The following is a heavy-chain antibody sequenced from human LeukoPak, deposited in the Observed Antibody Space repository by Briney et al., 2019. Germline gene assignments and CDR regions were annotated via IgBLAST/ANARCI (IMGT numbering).Heavy chain of an antibody. CDR1: GGTFSSYA. D-gene: IGHD1-26*01. Sequence: ASVKVSCKASGGTFSSYAISWVRQAPGQGLEWMGGIIPIFGTANYAQKFQGRVTITADESTSTAYMELSSLRSEDTAVYYCARDLRGSYELFDYWAREPWSPSPQ. V-gene: IGHV1-69*13. J-gene: IGHJ4*02. CDR2: IIPIFGTA. CDR3: ARDLRGSYELFDY.